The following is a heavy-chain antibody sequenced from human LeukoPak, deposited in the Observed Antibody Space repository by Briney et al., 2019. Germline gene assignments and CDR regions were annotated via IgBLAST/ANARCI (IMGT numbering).Heavy chain of an antibody. V-gene: IGHV1-69*04. D-gene: IGHD3-22*01. Sequence: SVKVSCKASGGTVSSYTISWVRQAPGQGLEWMGRIIPILGIANYAQKFQGRVTITADKSTSTAYMELSSLRSEDTAVYYCARDGETYYYDSSGSPIWGQGTMVTVSS. CDR2: IIPILGIA. CDR3: ARDGETYYYDSSGSPI. J-gene: IGHJ3*02. CDR1: GGTVSSYT.